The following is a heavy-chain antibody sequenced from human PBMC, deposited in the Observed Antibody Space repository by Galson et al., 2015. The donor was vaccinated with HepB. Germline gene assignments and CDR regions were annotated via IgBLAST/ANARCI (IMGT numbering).Heavy chain of an antibody. CDR3: ARSQNRIVVVPAAMMRGGWFDP. D-gene: IGHD2-2*01. J-gene: IGHJ5*02. CDR1: GYTFTGYY. V-gene: IGHV1-18*04. CDR2: INPNNGNT. Sequence: SVKVSCKASGYTFTGYYMHWVRQAPGQGLEWMGRINPNNGNTNYAQKLQGRVTMTTDTSTSTAYMELRSLRSDDTAVYYCARSQNRIVVVPAAMMRGGWFDPWGQGTLVTVSS.